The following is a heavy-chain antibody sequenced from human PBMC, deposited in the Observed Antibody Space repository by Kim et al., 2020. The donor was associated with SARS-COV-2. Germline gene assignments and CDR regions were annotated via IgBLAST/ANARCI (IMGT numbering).Heavy chain of an antibody. CDR1: GYTFTSYA. Sequence: ASVKVSCKAPGYTFTSYAMRWVRQAPGQRREWMGWINAGNGNTKYSQKFQGRVTITRATSARTAYMELSSLRSEDTAVYYCARGPRIAVAGTIDYWGQGTLVTVTS. CDR2: INAGNGNT. D-gene: IGHD6-19*01. CDR3: ARGPRIAVAGTIDY. V-gene: IGHV1-3*01. J-gene: IGHJ4*02.